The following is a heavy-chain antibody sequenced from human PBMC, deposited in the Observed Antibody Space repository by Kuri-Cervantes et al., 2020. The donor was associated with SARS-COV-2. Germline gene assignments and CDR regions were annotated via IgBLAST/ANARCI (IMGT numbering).Heavy chain of an antibody. Sequence: ASVKVSCKASGYNFPGYYIHWVRQAPAQGLVWMGWINPNSGGTNYAQKFQGRVTMTRDTSISTAYMELRRLRSDDTAVYYCARVLHWLVEDAFDYWGQGTMVTVSS. CDR2: INPNSGGT. V-gene: IGHV1-2*02. J-gene: IGHJ3*01. CDR1: GYNFPGYY. CDR3: ARVLHWLVEDAFDY. D-gene: IGHD6-19*01.